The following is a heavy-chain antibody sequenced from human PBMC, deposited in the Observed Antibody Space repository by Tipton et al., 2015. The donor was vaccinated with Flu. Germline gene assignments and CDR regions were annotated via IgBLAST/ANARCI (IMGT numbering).Heavy chain of an antibody. Sequence: AASGFTFSSYSMNWVRQAPGKGLEWVSSISSSSSYIYYAESVKGRFTISRDNAKNSLYLQMNSLRAEDTAVYYCARGRRYGDYIFDYWGQGTLVTVSS. CDR3: ARGRRYGDYIFDY. CDR1: GFTFSSYS. J-gene: IGHJ4*02. V-gene: IGHV3-21*01. D-gene: IGHD4-17*01. CDR2: ISSSSSYI.